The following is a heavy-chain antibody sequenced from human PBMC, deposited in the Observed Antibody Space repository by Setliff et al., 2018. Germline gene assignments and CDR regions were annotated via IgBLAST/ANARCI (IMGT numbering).Heavy chain of an antibody. V-gene: IGHV1-8*02. Sequence: ASVKVSCKASGYNVTSDDVNGGRQGTGQGLEWMGWMNPNSGNTGYAQKFQGRVTMTRNTSISTAYMDLSSLRFEDTAVYYCARAQSWSGGPYYFDDWGQGTLVTVSS. CDR1: GYNVTSDD. J-gene: IGHJ4*02. CDR2: MNPNSGNT. CDR3: ARAQSWSGGPYYFDD. D-gene: IGHD3-3*01.